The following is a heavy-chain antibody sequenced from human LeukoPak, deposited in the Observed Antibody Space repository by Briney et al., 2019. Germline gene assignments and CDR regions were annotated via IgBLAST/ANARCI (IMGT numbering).Heavy chain of an antibody. CDR3: YVSGWTKDIDN. Sequence: PGGSLRLSCSASGITFSSHAMHWVRQAPGKGLEYVSAISDNGGMTFYADSVKGRFTISRDNSKNTLYLQMSSLRGEDTAVYYCYVSGWTKDIDNWGQGTLVTVSS. D-gene: IGHD6-19*01. CDR1: GITFSSHA. J-gene: IGHJ4*02. CDR2: ISDNGGMT. V-gene: IGHV3-64D*06.